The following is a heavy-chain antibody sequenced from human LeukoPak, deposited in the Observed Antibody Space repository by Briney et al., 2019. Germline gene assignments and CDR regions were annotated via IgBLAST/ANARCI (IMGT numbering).Heavy chain of an antibody. CDR1: GGSISSYY. J-gene: IGHJ4*02. V-gene: IGHV4-4*07. Sequence: PSETLSLTCTVSGGSISSYYWSWIRQPAGKGLEWIGRIYSSGSTNYNPSLKSRVTMSVDTSKNQFSLKLSSVTAADTAVYYCAREKYSSGWYGNDYWGQGTLVTVSS. CDR2: IYSSGST. D-gene: IGHD6-19*01. CDR3: AREKYSSGWYGNDY.